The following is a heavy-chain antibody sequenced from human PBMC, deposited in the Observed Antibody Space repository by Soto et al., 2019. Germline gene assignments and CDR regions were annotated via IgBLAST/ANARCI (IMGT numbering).Heavy chain of an antibody. V-gene: IGHV3-30-3*01. CDR1: GFSFSSYA. CDR3: ARDGGGSYSPSTYYYYDMDV. J-gene: IGHJ6*02. D-gene: IGHD1-26*01. Sequence: QVQLVESGGGVVQPGRSLRLSCAASGFSFSSYAMHWVRHAPGKGLEWVAVISYDGSNAYYADSVKGRFTISRDNSKNTLYLQMNSLRAEDTAVYYCARDGGGSYSPSTYYYYDMDVWGQGTTVTVSS. CDR2: ISYDGSNA.